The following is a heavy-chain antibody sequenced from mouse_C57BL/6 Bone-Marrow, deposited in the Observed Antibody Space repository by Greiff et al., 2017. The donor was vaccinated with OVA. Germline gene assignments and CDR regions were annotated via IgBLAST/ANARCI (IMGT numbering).Heavy chain of an antibody. D-gene: IGHD1-1*01. CDR1: GFTFSDSG. CDR2: ISSGSSTL. CDR3: ARPATVVANYFDY. Sequence: EVKLVESGGGLVKPGGSLKLSCAASGFTFSDSGMHWVRQAPEKGLEWVAYISSGSSTLYSADTVKGRFPISRDNAKNTLFLQMTSLRSEDTAMYYCARPATVVANYFDYWGQGTTLTVSS. V-gene: IGHV5-17*01. J-gene: IGHJ2*01.